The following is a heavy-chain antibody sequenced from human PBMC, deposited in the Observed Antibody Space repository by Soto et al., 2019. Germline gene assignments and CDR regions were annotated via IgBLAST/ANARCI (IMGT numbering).Heavy chain of an antibody. D-gene: IGHD3-3*01. CDR2: ISSNGGST. CDR1: GFTFSSYA. J-gene: IGHJ6*02. V-gene: IGHV3-64*02. CDR3: ARGGHYDFWSGYSFPGGMDV. Sequence: EVQLVESGEGLVQPGGSLRLSCAASGFTFSSYAMHWVRQAPGKGLEYVSAISSNGGSTYYADSVKGRFTISRDNSKNTLYLQMGSLRAEDMAVYYCARGGHYDFWSGYSFPGGMDVWGQGTTVTVSS.